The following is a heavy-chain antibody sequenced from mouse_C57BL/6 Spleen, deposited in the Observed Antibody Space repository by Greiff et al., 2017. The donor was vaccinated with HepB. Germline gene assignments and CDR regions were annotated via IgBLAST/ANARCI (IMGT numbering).Heavy chain of an antibody. CDR3: ARDYSNSWFAY. CDR1: GFTFSDYG. Sequence: EVHLVESGGGLVKPGGSLKLSCAASGFTFSDYGMHWVRQAPEKGLEWVAYISSGSSTIYYADTVKGRFTISRDNAKNTLFLQMTSLRSEDTAMYYCARDYSNSWFAYWGQGTLVTVSA. CDR2: ISSGSSTI. D-gene: IGHD2-5*01. V-gene: IGHV5-17*01. J-gene: IGHJ3*01.